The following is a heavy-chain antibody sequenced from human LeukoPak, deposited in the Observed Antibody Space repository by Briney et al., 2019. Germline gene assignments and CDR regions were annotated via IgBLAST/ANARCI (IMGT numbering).Heavy chain of an antibody. CDR3: ARDGSGDSYGQPFDY. V-gene: IGHV3-33*01. CDR1: GFTFSSYG. D-gene: IGHD5-18*01. Sequence: GRSLRLSCAASGFTFSSYGMHWVREAPGKGLEWVAVIWYDGSNKYYADSVKGRFTISRDNSKNTLYLQMNSLRAEGTAVYYCARDGSGDSYGQPFDYWGQGTLVTVSS. CDR2: IWYDGSNK. J-gene: IGHJ4*02.